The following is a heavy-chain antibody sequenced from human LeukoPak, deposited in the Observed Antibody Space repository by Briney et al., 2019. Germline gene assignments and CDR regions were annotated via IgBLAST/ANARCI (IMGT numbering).Heavy chain of an antibody. V-gene: IGHV4-34*01. J-gene: IGHJ3*02. CDR2: INHSGST. CDR1: GGSISGYY. Sequence: PSETLSLTCAVYGGSISGYYWSWIRQPPGKGLEWIGEINHSGSTNYNPSLKSRVTISVDTSKNQFSLKLSSVTAADTAVYYCARAFFVVVPAAMFSVAFDIWGQGTMVTVSS. CDR3: ARAFFVVVPAAMFSVAFDI. D-gene: IGHD2-2*01.